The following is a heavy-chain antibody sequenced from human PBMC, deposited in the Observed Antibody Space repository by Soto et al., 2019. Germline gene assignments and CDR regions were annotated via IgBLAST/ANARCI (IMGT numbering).Heavy chain of an antibody. J-gene: IGHJ5*02. CDR1: GGSISSGDYY. CDR3: ARDLGCSSTSCYRWFDP. Sequence: SETLSLTCTFSGGSISSGDYYWSWIRQPPGKGLEWIGYIYYSGSTYYNPSLKSRVTISVDTSKNQFSLKLSSVTAADTAVYYCARDLGCSSTSCYRWFDPWGQGTLVTVSS. V-gene: IGHV4-30-4*01. CDR2: IYYSGST. D-gene: IGHD2-2*01.